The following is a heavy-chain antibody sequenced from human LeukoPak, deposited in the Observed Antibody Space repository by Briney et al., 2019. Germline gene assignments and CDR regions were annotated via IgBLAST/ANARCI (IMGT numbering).Heavy chain of an antibody. CDR3: ARRRVRNWFDP. V-gene: IGHV4-34*01. CDR1: GGSFSGYH. D-gene: IGHD6-19*01. Sequence: SETLSLTCAVYGGSFSGYHWSWIRQPPGKGLEWIGEINHSGSTNYNPSLKSRVTISVDTSKNQFSLKLSSVTAADTAVYYCARRRVRNWFDPWGQGTLVTVSS. CDR2: INHSGST. J-gene: IGHJ5*02.